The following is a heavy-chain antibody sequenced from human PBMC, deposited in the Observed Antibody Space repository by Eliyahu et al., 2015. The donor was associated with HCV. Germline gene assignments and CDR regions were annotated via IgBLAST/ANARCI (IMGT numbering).Heavy chain of an antibody. CDR3: ARGRYVSGAYPDY. D-gene: IGHD3-10*01. CDR2: ITGGSTST. Sequence: EVQLLEPGGGLVQPGGSLRLSXAASGFXFSDYAMNWVRQAPGKGLEWVSAITGGSTSTYYADSVKGRFTISRDNPENRLYMEMNSLRVEDTAIYYCARGRYVSGAYPDYWGQGTLVTVSS. J-gene: IGHJ4*02. V-gene: IGHV3-23*01. CDR1: GFXFSDYA.